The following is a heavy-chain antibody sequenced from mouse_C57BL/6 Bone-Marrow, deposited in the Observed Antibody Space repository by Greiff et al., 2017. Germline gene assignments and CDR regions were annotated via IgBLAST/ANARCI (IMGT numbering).Heavy chain of an antibody. CDR2: IDPENGDT. CDR3: TTPYYYGRYFDV. CDR1: GFNIKDDY. D-gene: IGHD1-1*01. V-gene: IGHV14-4*01. J-gene: IGHJ1*03. Sequence: VQLKESGAELVRPGASVKLSCTASGFNIKDDYMHWVKQRPEQGLEWIGWIDPENGDTEYASKFQGKATITADTSSNTAYLQLSSLTSGDTAVYYCTTPYYYGRYFDVWGTGTTVTVSS.